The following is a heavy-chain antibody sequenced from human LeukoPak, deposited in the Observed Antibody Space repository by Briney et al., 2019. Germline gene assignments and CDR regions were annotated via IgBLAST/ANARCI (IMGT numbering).Heavy chain of an antibody. CDR3: AKDRGSTLPYYFDS. CDR2: ITGIGGGT. V-gene: IGHV3-23*01. D-gene: IGHD2-2*01. CDR1: GFMFDNYA. Sequence: GGSLRLSCAGSGFMFDNYAMNWVRQAPGRGLEWVSAITGIGGGTYYAESVEGRFTVSRDNSNNTVYLQMNSLRVDDTAVYYCAKDRGSTLPYYFDSWGQGTLVTVAS. J-gene: IGHJ4*02.